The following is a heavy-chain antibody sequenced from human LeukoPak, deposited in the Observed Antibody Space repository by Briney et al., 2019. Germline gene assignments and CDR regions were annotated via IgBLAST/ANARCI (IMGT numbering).Heavy chain of an antibody. CDR1: GGSFSGYY. D-gene: IGHD3-22*01. Sequence: PSETLSLTCAVYGGSFSGYYRSWIRQPPGKGLEWIGEINHSGSTNYNPSLKSRVTISVDTSKNQFSLKLSSVTAADTAVYYCARGPGYYYDSSGYFWGQGTLVTVSS. J-gene: IGHJ4*02. V-gene: IGHV4-34*01. CDR2: INHSGST. CDR3: ARGPGYYYDSSGYF.